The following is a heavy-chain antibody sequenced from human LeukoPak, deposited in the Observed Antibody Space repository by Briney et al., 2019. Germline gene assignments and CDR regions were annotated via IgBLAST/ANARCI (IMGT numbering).Heavy chain of an antibody. D-gene: IGHD4-17*01. Sequence: GASVKVSCKASGGTFSSYAISWVRQAPGQGLEWMGRIIPILGIANYAQKFQGRVTITADKSTSTAYMELSSLRSEDTAVYYCARDRRGDYGDAFDIWGQGTMVTVSS. J-gene: IGHJ3*02. CDR2: IIPILGIA. V-gene: IGHV1-69*04. CDR3: ARDRRGDYGDAFDI. CDR1: GGTFSSYA.